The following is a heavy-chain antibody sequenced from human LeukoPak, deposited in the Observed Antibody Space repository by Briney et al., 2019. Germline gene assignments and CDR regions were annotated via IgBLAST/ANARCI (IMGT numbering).Heavy chain of an antibody. V-gene: IGHV4-34*01. CDR1: GGSLTTYF. D-gene: IGHD4-17*01. Sequence: PSETLSLTCAVYGGSLTTYFWSWIRQPPGKGLAWIGEITHFGSTNYNPSLRGRVTISRDTSKNQFSLRLTSVTAADTAVYYCAPIFGDYSDFDSWGQGTLVTVSS. J-gene: IGHJ4*01. CDR2: ITHFGST. CDR3: APIFGDYSDFDS.